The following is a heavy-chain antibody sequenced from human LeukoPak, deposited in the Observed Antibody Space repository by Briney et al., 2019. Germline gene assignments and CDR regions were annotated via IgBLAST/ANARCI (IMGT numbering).Heavy chain of an antibody. Sequence: ASVKVSCKAANYRFTSYGISWVRQAPGQGLEWMGRTSGYNGDTIYAQKFQGRLTMTTDTSTSTAYMELRSLRSDDTAVYYCATDRTDLLLSLYCMDVWGEGTVVTVSS. D-gene: IGHD3-16*02. CDR1: NYRFTSYG. CDR3: ATDRTDLLLSLYCMDV. V-gene: IGHV1-18*01. J-gene: IGHJ6*03. CDR2: TSGYNGDT.